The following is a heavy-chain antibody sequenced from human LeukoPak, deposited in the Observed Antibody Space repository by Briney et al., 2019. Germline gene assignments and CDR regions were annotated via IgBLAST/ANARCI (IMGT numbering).Heavy chain of an antibody. CDR3: AKCYGASYAGRCPQLH. D-gene: IGHD4/OR15-4a*01. CDR2: ISGSGGST. V-gene: IGHV3-23*01. J-gene: IGHJ4*02. Sequence: GGSLRLSCAASGFTFSSYAMSWVRQAPGKGLEWVSAISGSGGSTYYADSVKGRFTISSDNSKNTLYLQMNSLRAEDTAVYYCAKCYGASYAGRCPQLHWRQGTLVSVSS. CDR1: GFTFSSYA.